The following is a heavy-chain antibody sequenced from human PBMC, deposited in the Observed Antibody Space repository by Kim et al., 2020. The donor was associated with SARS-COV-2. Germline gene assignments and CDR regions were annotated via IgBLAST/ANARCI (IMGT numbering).Heavy chain of an antibody. Sequence: VKGRFTISRDNAKNSLYLQMNSLRAEDTAVYYCARVNRITMVRGVIPPVYWGQGTLVTVSS. D-gene: IGHD3-10*01. V-gene: IGHV3-11*06. J-gene: IGHJ4*02. CDR3: ARVNRITMVRGVIPPVY.